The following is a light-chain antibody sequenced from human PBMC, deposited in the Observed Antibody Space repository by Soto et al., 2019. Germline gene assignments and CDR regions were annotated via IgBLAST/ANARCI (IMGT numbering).Light chain of an antibody. V-gene: IGKV3-11*01. Sequence: EIVLTQSPATLSLSPGERATLSCGTSQSVGSSLAWYQQKPGQPPRLLIYDSSNRATGIPGRFSGSGSGTDFTLTISSLEPADFAVYYCQQRSLLFTFGGGTKVDIK. CDR1: QSVGSS. J-gene: IGKJ4*01. CDR3: QQRSLLFT. CDR2: DSS.